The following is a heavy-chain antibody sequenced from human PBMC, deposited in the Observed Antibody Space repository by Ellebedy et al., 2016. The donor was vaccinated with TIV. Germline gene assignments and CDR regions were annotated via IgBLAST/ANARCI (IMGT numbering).Heavy chain of an antibody. D-gene: IGHD1-7*01. CDR1: GLTSSDYW. V-gene: IGHV3-7*03. CDR3: ATVTGTNRADN. J-gene: IGHJ4*02. CDR2: VKQDGSKT. Sequence: GGSLRLSCVASGLTSSDYWMTWVRQAPGKGLEWVAIVKQDGSKTDYVNSVTGRFTISRGEAENSVFLQMSNLRAEDTAMYYCATVTGTNRADNWGQGTLVTVSS.